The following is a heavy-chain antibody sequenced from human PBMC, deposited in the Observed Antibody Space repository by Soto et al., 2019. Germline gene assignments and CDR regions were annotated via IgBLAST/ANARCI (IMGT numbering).Heavy chain of an antibody. D-gene: IGHD3-10*01. J-gene: IGHJ4*02. CDR1: DFTVSSNY. CDR3: ERSVRAPQYYFDY. CDR2: IYSGGGT. Sequence: EVQLVESGGGLIQPGGSLRLSCAASDFTVSSNYMSWVRQAPGKGLEWVSVIYSGGGTNYADSVKGRFTISRDNSNNTLYLQMNTLRAEDTAVYYCERSVRAPQYYFDYGGQGTLVAVSS. V-gene: IGHV3-53*01.